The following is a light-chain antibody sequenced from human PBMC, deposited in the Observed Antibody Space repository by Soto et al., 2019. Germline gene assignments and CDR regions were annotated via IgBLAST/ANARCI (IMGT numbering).Light chain of an antibody. CDR1: QSVSTR. J-gene: IGKJ1*01. CDR3: QQYQSYSET. CDR2: DAS. Sequence: DIPMTQSPSTLSASVGDRVTITCRASQSVSTRLAWYQQKPGEAPKLLIYDASSLQTGVPPRFSGSGSGAEFTLTISSLQPDDFATYHCQQYQSYSETFGHGTKVEIK. V-gene: IGKV1-5*01.